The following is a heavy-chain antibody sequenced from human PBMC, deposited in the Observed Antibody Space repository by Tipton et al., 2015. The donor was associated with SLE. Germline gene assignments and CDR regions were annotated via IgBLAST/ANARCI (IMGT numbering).Heavy chain of an antibody. V-gene: IGHV4-59*12. CDR2: IYYSGST. J-gene: IGHJ4*02. Sequence: LRLSCTVSGGSISSYYWSWIRQPPGKGLEWIGYIYYSGSTNYNPSLKSRVTISVDTSKNQFSLKLSSVTAADTAVYYCARGRRAVGALYYFDYWGQGTLVTVSS. CDR1: GGSISSYY. D-gene: IGHD1-26*01. CDR3: ARGRRAVGALYYFDY.